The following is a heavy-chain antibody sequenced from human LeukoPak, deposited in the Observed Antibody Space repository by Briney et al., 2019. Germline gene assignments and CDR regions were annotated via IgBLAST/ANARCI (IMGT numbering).Heavy chain of an antibody. CDR2: IYYSGST. V-gene: IGHV4-59*01. CDR1: GGSISSYY. D-gene: IGHD6-13*01. J-gene: IGHJ5*02. Sequence: PSETLSLTCTVSGGSISSYYWSWIRQPLGKGLEWIGYIYYSGSTNYNPSLKSRVTISVDTSKNQFFLKLSSVTAADTAVYYCARAVSSSWYGNWFDPWGQGTLVTVSS. CDR3: ARAVSSSWYGNWFDP.